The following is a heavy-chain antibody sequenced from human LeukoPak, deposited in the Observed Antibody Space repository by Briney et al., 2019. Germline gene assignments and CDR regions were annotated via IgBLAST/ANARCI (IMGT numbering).Heavy chain of an antibody. Sequence: PGGSLRLSCAASGFIFSSYNMNWVRQAPGKGLEWVSSISSRSRDVYYADSVKGRFTISRDNTKSSLFLQMDSLRAEDTAVYYCARERWATAFIVVVPNYFDYWGQGTLVTVSS. CDR2: ISSRSRDV. D-gene: IGHD2-2*01. J-gene: IGHJ4*02. CDR1: GFIFSSYN. V-gene: IGHV3-21*06. CDR3: ARERWATAFIVVVPNYFDY.